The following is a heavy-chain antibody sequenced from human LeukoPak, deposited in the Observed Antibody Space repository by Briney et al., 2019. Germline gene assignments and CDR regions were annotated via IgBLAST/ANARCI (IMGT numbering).Heavy chain of an antibody. D-gene: IGHD3-10*01. Sequence: PGGSLRLSCAASGFTFSSYWMSWVRQAPGKGLEWVANIKQDGSEKYYVDSVKGRFTISRDNAKNSLYLQMNSLRAEDTAVYYCAKSHSPYGSGKYNPIDYWGQGTLVTVSS. V-gene: IGHV3-7*01. CDR3: AKSHSPYGSGKYNPIDY. CDR2: IKQDGSEK. CDR1: GFTFSSYW. J-gene: IGHJ4*02.